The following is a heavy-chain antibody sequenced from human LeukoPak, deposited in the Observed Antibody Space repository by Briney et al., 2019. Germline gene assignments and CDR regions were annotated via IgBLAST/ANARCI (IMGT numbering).Heavy chain of an antibody. CDR2: MNPNSGNT. CDR3: ARGLRRSSGPAAICCYYYGMDV. J-gene: IGHJ6*02. CDR1: ESTFTSYD. D-gene: IGHD2-2*01. Sequence: ASVTLTCTAPESTFTSYDINWVRDATGQGLEWMGWMNPNSGNTGYAQKFQGRVTMTRNTSISTAYMELSSLRSEDTAVYYCARGLRRSSGPAAICCYYYGMDVWGQGTTVTVSS. V-gene: IGHV1-8*01.